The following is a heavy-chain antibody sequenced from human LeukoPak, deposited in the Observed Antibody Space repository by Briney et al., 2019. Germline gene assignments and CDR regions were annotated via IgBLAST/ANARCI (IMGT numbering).Heavy chain of an antibody. CDR1: GFTFSSYA. Sequence: GGSLRLSYAASGFTFSSYAMRWVRQAPGEGLEWVSSISDRDGSTYYVGAVKGRFTISRDNSKNTLYLQMNSLRGEDTAVYFCAKAVGVAATSPTSYFYYGMDVWGQGTTVTVSS. CDR2: ISDRDGST. D-gene: IGHD2-15*01. J-gene: IGHJ6*02. CDR3: AKAVGVAATSPTSYFYYGMDV. V-gene: IGHV3-23*01.